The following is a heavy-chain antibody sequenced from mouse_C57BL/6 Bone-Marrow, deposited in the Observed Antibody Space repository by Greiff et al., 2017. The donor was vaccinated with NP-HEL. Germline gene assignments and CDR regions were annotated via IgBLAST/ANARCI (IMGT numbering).Heavy chain of an antibody. Sequence: EVKLVESGGGLVQPGESLKLSCESNEYEFPSHDMSWVRKTPEKRLELVAAINSDGGSTYYPDTMERRFIISRCNTKKTLSLQMSSLRAENTALYYCARHNYGSSSWYFGVWGTGTTVTVSS. CDR1: EYEFPSHD. J-gene: IGHJ1*03. CDR2: INSDGGST. CDR3: ARHNYGSSSWYFGV. D-gene: IGHD1-1*01. V-gene: IGHV5-2*01.